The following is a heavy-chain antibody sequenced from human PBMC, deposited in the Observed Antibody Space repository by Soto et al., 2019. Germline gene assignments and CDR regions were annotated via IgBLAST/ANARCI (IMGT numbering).Heavy chain of an antibody. V-gene: IGHV4-39*01. CDR3: AGVPYYYGSGRLDY. CDR2: IYYSVST. Sequence: QLQLQESGPGLVKPSETLSLTCTVSGGSISSSSYYWGWIRQPPGKGLEWIGSIYYSVSTYNNPSLKSRVTIAVDPSKNQCALKLSSVTAAVTAVYYGAGVPYYYGSGRLDYGGQGTLVTVSS. J-gene: IGHJ4*02. D-gene: IGHD3-10*01. CDR1: GGSISSSSYY.